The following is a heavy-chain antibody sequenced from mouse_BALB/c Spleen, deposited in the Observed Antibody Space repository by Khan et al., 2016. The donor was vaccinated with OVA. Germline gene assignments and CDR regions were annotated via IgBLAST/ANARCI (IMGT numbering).Heavy chain of an antibody. V-gene: IGHV1-69*02. CDR3: VRSFHYGSSTWCAY. J-gene: IGHJ3*01. Sequence: QVQLQQPGAELVKPGASVQLSCKASGYPLTSYWLHWVKQRPGQGLEWIGEIDPSDSYTNYNQKFKAKATVTVDKSSSTTYMQLSSLTSEDSAVYYGVRSFHYGSSTWCAYWGQETLVTVAA. CDR1: GYPLTSYW. D-gene: IGHD1-1*01. CDR2: IDPSDSYT.